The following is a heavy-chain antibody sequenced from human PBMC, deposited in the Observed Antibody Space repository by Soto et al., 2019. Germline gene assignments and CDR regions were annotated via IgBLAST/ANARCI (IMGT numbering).Heavy chain of an antibody. CDR3: ARDMYSSSWYVPIDY. V-gene: IGHV3-33*01. J-gene: IGHJ4*02. CDR2: IWYDGSNK. D-gene: IGHD6-13*01. Sequence: QVQLVESGGGVVQPGRSLRLSCAASGFTFSSYGMHWVRQAPGKGLEWVAVIWYDGSNKYYADSVKGRFTISRDNSKNTLYLQMNSLRAEDTAVYYWARDMYSSSWYVPIDYWGQGTLVTVSS. CDR1: GFTFSSYG.